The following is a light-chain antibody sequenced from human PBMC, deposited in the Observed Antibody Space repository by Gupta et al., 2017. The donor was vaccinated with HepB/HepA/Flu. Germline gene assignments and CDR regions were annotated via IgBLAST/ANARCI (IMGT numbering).Light chain of an antibody. Sequence: DIVMTQSPLSLPVTPGEPASISCRSSQSLLHTNGYNYLDWYLQKPGQSPQLLIYGGSNRASGVPDRFSGSGSGTDFTLKISRVEAEDVGVYYCKQALKTPLTFGGGTKVEIK. J-gene: IGKJ4*01. CDR2: GGS. CDR1: QSLLHTNGYNY. V-gene: IGKV2-28*01. CDR3: KQALKTPLT.